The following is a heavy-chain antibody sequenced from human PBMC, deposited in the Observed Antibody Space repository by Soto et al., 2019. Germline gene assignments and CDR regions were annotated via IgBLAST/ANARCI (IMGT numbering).Heavy chain of an antibody. CDR2: VHHSWGS. V-gene: IGHV4-59*08. Sequence: QVQLQDSGPGLVKPSETLSLSCTVSGGSISSYYWSWFRQSPGKRMEWIGYVHHSWGSSYNPSLQSRVAISLDPSKRQFSLKVTSVTATDPAVYYCARQGFGPLPGLVDVWGQGTTVTVSS. J-gene: IGHJ6*02. CDR3: ARQGFGPLPGLVDV. D-gene: IGHD3-10*01. CDR1: GGSISSYY.